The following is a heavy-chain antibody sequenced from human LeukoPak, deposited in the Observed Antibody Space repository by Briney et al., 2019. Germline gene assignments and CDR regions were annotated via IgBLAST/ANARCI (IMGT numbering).Heavy chain of an antibody. CDR1: GYTFTGYY. Sequence: ASVKVSCKASGYTFTGYYMHWVRQAPGQGLEWMGWINPNSGGTNYAQKLQGRVTMTTDTSTSTAYMELRSLRSDDTAVYYCARDGWAPTYYDFWSGYLNWFDPWGQGTLVTVSS. CDR2: INPNSGGT. V-gene: IGHV1-2*02. D-gene: IGHD3-3*01. J-gene: IGHJ5*02. CDR3: ARDGWAPTYYDFWSGYLNWFDP.